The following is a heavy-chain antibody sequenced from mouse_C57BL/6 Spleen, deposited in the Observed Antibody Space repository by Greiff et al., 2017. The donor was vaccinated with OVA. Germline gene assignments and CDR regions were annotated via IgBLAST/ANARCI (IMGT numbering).Heavy chain of an antibody. CDR3: ARGITTEAMDD. D-gene: IGHD1-1*01. V-gene: IGHV1-7*01. CDR1: GYTFTSYW. Sequence: VQLQQSGAELAKPGASVKLSCKASGYTFTSYWMHWVKQRPGQGLEWIGYINPSSGYTTYNQKFTDKATLTADKSSSTAYMQLSSLTYEDSAVYYCARGITTEAMDDWGQGTSVTVSS. CDR2: INPSSGYT. J-gene: IGHJ4*01.